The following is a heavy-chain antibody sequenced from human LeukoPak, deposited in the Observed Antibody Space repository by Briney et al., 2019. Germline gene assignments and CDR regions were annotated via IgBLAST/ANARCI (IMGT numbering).Heavy chain of an antibody. Sequence: PSETLSLTCTVSGGSISSYYWSWIRQPPGKGLEWIGYIYYSGSTNYNPSLKSRVTISVDTSKNQFSLKLSSVTAADTAVYYCARGWAVTVVTKTNYYYGMDVWGQGTTVTVSS. J-gene: IGHJ6*02. CDR1: GGSISSYY. V-gene: IGHV4-59*01. CDR3: ARGWAVTVVTKTNYYYGMDV. D-gene: IGHD4-23*01. CDR2: IYYSGST.